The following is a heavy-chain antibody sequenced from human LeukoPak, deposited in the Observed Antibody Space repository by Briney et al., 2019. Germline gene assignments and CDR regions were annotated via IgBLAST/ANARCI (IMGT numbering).Heavy chain of an antibody. V-gene: IGHV4-38-2*01. D-gene: IGHD3-3*01. CDR1: GYSISSGYY. CDR2: IYHSGST. Sequence: PSETLSLTCALSGYSISSGYYWGWIRQPPGKGLEWIGSIYHSGSTYYNPSLKSRVTISVDTSKNQFSLKLSSVTAADTAVYYCARRITIFGVVIMEYLDYWGQGTLVTVSS. J-gene: IGHJ4*02. CDR3: ARRITIFGVVIMEYLDY.